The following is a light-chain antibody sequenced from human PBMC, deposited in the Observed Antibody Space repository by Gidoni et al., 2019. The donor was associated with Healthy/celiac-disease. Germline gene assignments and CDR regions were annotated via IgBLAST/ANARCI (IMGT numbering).Light chain of an antibody. Sequence: EIVLTQSPATLSLSPGERATLSCRASQSVSSYLAWYQQKPGQAPRLLIYDASNRATGIPARFSGSGSGTDFALTISILEPEDFAVYYCQQRSNWTPKYTFGQGTKLEIK. CDR1: QSVSSY. CDR2: DAS. J-gene: IGKJ2*01. CDR3: QQRSNWTPKYT. V-gene: IGKV3-11*01.